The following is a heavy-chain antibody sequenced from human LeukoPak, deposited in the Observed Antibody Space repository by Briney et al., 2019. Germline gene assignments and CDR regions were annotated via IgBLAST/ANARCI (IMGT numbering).Heavy chain of an antibody. Sequence: SVKVSCKASGGTFSSYAISWVRQAPGQGLEWMGRIIPIFGTANYAQKFQGRVTITTDESTSTAYMELSSLRSEDTAVYYCARQPLWSGYRRNWFDPWGQGTLVTVSS. CDR1: GGTFSSYA. CDR3: ARQPLWSGYRRNWFDP. D-gene: IGHD3-3*01. V-gene: IGHV1-69*05. CDR2: IIPIFGTA. J-gene: IGHJ5*02.